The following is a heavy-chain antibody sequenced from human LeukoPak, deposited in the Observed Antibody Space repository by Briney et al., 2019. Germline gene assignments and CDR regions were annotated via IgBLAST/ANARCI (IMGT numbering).Heavy chain of an antibody. V-gene: IGHV3-21*01. D-gene: IGHD3-3*01. CDR3: ARDRDWLKTYYDFWSAGKSDAFDI. CDR1: GFTFSSYS. CDR2: ISSSSSYI. J-gene: IGHJ3*02. Sequence: GGSLRLSCAASGFTFSSYSMNWVRQAPGKGLEWVSSISSSSSYIYYADSVKGRFTISRDNAKNSLYLQMNSLRAEDTAVYYCARDRDWLKTYYDFWSAGKSDAFDIWGQGTMVTVSS.